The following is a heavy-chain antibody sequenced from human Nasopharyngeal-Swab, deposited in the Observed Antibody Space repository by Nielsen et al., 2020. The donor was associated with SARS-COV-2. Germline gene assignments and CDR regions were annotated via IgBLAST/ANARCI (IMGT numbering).Heavy chain of an antibody. V-gene: IGHV3-43*02. J-gene: IGHJ3*02. Sequence: GESLKISCAASGFTFDEYAMHWVRQAPGKGLEWVSLIGGDGINTYYADSVKGRFTISRDNAKNSLYLQMNSLRAEDTAVYYCAREVPYSGHDDAFDIWGQGTMVTVSA. CDR1: GFTFDEYA. CDR3: AREVPYSGHDDAFDI. CDR2: IGGDGINT. D-gene: IGHD5-12*01.